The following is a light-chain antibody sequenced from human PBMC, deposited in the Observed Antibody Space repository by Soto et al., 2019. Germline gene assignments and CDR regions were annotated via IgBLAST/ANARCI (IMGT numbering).Light chain of an antibody. Sequence: EIVMTQSPATLSVSPGERATLSCRASQSVSSNLAWYQQKPGQAPRLLIYGASGRATGIPARFSGSGSGTEFTLTISSLQSEDFAVYYCQHYNNWPFTFGQGTKLVIK. CDR3: QHYNNWPFT. V-gene: IGKV3-15*01. J-gene: IGKJ2*01. CDR1: QSVSSN. CDR2: GAS.